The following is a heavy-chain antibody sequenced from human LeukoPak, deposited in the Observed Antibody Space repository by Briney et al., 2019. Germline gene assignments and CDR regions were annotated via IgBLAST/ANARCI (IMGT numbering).Heavy chain of an antibody. V-gene: IGHV4-4*07. D-gene: IGHD6-13*01. CDR3: ARDLDSSSRRMDG. CDR1: GGSISSYH. CDR2: IYTSGST. Sequence: SETLSLTCTVSGGSISSYHWSWIRQPAGKGLEWIGRIYTSGSTSYNPSLKSRVTMSVDPSKNQFSLKLRSVTAADTAVYYCARDLDSSSRRMDGWGQGTTVAVSP. J-gene: IGHJ6*01.